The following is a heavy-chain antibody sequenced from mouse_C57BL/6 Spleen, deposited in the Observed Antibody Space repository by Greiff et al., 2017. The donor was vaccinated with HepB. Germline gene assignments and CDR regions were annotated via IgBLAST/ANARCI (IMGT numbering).Heavy chain of an antibody. D-gene: IGHD2-2*01. J-gene: IGHJ3*01. CDR1: GFTFSSYT. Sequence: EVKLMESGGGLVKPGGSLKLSCAASGFTFSSYTMSWVRQTPEKRLEWVATISGGGGNTYYPDSVKGRITISRDNAKNTLYLQMSSLRSEDTALYYCARQERWLRFAYWGQGTLVTVSA. CDR3: ARQERWLRFAY. CDR2: ISGGGGNT. V-gene: IGHV5-9*01.